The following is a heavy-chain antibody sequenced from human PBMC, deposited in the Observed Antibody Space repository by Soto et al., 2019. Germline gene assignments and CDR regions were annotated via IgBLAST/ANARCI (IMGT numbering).Heavy chain of an antibody. D-gene: IGHD2-15*01. CDR1: DGSISSSRYY. V-gene: IGHV4-39*01. J-gene: IGHJ6*02. CDR3: ARHPGYCSGGSCNGQYTLDV. Sequence: SETLSLTCTLSDGSISSSRYYWGWIRQPPGKGLEWIGTLYSSRDTYYNPSLKSRVTISADTSQNQFSLDLTSVTATDTAVYFCARHPGYCSGGSCNGQYTLDVWGQGTTVTVSS. CDR2: LYSSRDT.